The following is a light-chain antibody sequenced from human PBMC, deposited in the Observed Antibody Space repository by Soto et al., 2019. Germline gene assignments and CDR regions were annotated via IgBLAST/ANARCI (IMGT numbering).Light chain of an antibody. V-gene: IGLV2-14*01. CDR3: SSYTSSSTPYV. CDR1: SSEVGGYNY. CDR2: DVS. J-gene: IGLJ1*01. Sequence: QSALTQPASVSGSSGQSITISCTGTSSEVGGYNYVSWYQQHPGKAPKLMIYDVSNRPSGVSNRFSGSKSGNTASLTISGLQAEDEADYYCSSYTSSSTPYVFGTGTKATVL.